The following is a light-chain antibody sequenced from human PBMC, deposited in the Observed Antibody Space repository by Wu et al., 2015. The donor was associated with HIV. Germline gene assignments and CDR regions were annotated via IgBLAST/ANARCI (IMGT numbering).Light chain of an antibody. Sequence: EIVLTQSPGTLSLSPGDRTSLSCRASQSVSSSFLAWYQQTPGQAPRLLIYGVSRRATGIPDRFSGSGSGTDFTLTISRLEPEDFAVYYCHQYGSSPGTFGQGTKLEIK. V-gene: IGKV3-20*01. CDR1: QSVSSSF. J-gene: IGKJ2*01. CDR2: GVS. CDR3: HQYGSSPGT.